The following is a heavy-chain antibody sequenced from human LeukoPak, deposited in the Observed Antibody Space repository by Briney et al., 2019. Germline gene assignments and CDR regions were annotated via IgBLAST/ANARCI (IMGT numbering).Heavy chain of an antibody. CDR1: GGSISSSNW. J-gene: IGHJ4*02. V-gene: IGHV4-4*02. Sequence: PSGTLSLTCAVSGGSISSSNWWSWVRQPPGKGLEWIGEIYHSGSTNYNPSLKSRVTISVDKSKNQFSLKLSSVTAADTAVYYCARTQVFTVAGSQIDYWGQGTLVTVSS. D-gene: IGHD6-19*01. CDR3: ARTQVFTVAGSQIDY. CDR2: IYHSGST.